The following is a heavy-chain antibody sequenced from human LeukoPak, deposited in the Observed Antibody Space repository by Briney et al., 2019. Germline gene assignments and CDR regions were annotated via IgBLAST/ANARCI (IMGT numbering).Heavy chain of an antibody. Sequence: GGSLRLSCAASGFTFSSYALDWVRQAPGKGLEWVAVISKAGNSQNYADSVKGRFTISRDNSKNTLYLQMNSLRPEDTAVYYCAGESFDIWGQGTTVTVSS. V-gene: IGHV3-30*04. CDR3: AGESFDI. J-gene: IGHJ3*02. CDR2: ISKAGNSQ. CDR1: GFTFSSYA.